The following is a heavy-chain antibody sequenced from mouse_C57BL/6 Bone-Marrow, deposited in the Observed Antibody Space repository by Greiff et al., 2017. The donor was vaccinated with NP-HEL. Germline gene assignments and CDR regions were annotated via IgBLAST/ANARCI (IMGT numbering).Heavy chain of an antibody. CDR2: IDPSDSYT. CDR3: ARDSPDY. Sequence: QVQLQQPGAELVKPGASVKLSCKASGYTFTSYWMQWVKQRPGQGLEWIGEIDPSDSYTNYNQKFKGKATLTVDKSSSTAYMQLSSLTSEDSAVYYCARDSPDYWGQGTTLTVSS. V-gene: IGHV1-50*01. CDR1: GYTFTSYW. J-gene: IGHJ2*01. D-gene: IGHD3-2*01.